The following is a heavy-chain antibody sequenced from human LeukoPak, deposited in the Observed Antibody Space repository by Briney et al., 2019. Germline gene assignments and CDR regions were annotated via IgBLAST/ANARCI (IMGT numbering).Heavy chain of an antibody. Sequence: PSVTLSLTCAVYGGSFSGYYWSWIRQPPGKGLEWIGEINHSGSTNYNPSLKSRVTISVDTSKNQFSLKLSSVTAADTAVYYCARALRGLRKAGYYYYYMDVWGKGTTVTVSS. CDR2: INHSGST. D-gene: IGHD5-12*01. CDR3: ARALRGLRKAGYYYYYMDV. J-gene: IGHJ6*03. CDR1: GGSFSGYY. V-gene: IGHV4-34*01.